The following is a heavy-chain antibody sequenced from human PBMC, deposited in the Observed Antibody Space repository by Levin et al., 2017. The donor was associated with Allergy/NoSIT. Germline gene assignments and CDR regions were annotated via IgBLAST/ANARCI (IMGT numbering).Heavy chain of an antibody. D-gene: IGHD3-10*01. V-gene: IGHV1-2*03. CDR3: ARAYLNYYGSGSYYFDAFDI. Sequence: LGASVKVSCKASGYTFTGYYMHWVRQAPGQGLEWMGWINPNSGGTNYAQKFQGRVTMTRDTSISTAYMELSRLRSDDTAVYYCARAYLNYYGSGSYYFDAFDIWGQGTMVTVSS. J-gene: IGHJ3*02. CDR2: INPNSGGT. CDR1: GYTFTGYY.